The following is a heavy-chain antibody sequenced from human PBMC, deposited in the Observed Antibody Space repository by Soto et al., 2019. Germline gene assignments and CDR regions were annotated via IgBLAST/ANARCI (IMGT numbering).Heavy chain of an antibody. CDR2: INAGNGNT. D-gene: IGHD3-22*01. CDR3: ARSAYYYDKRGSGLGAFDI. J-gene: IGHJ3*02. V-gene: IGHV1-3*01. Sequence: ASVKVSCKASGYTFTSYAMHWVRQAPGQRLEWMGWINAGNGNTKYSQKFQGRVTITRDTSASTAYMELSSLRSEDTAIYYCARSAYYYDKRGSGLGAFDIWGQGTMVTVSS. CDR1: GYTFTSYA.